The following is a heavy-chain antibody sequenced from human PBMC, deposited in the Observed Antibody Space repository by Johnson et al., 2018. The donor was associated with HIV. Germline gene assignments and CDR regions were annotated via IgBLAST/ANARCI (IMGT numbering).Heavy chain of an antibody. D-gene: IGHD3-10*01. CDR3: ARAGDADAFDI. V-gene: IGHV3-30*03. CDR2: ISYDGSNK. Sequence: QMQLVESGGGVVQPGRSLRLSCAASGFTFSSYGMHWVRQAPGKGLEWVAVISYDGSNKYYADSVTGRFTISRDNSKNTLYLQMNSLRAEDTAVYYCARAGDADAFDIWGQGTMVTVSS. J-gene: IGHJ3*02. CDR1: GFTFSSYG.